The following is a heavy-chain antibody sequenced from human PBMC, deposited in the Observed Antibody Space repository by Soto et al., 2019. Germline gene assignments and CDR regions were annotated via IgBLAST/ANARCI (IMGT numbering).Heavy chain of an antibody. D-gene: IGHD3-22*01. Sequence: QVLLVQSGAEVKKPGSSVKVSYKLSGATFSSYAMSWVRQAPGQGLGWSGGIIPFFGTPNYAQKFQGRVTITAATTTATTYMELSSLRSDDTAVYYSARDKGAYYSHLVYWGQGTLVTVSS. CDR2: IIPFFGTP. CDR3: ARDKGAYYSHLVY. V-gene: IGHV1-69*06. J-gene: IGHJ4*02. CDR1: GATFSSYA.